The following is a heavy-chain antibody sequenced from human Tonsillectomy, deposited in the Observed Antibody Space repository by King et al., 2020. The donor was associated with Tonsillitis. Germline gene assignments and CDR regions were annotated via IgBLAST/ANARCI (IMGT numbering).Heavy chain of an antibody. CDR3: ARASPARTFDY. J-gene: IGHJ4*02. CDR2: ISYDGSNK. Sequence: VQLVESGGGVVQPGRSLRLSCAVSGFTFNNYAMHWVRQAPGKGLEWVAVISYDGSNKYYADSVKGRFTISRDNFKNTLYLQMNSLRAKDTAVYYCARASPARTFDYWGQGILVTVSS. V-gene: IGHV3-30*04. CDR1: GFTFNNYA.